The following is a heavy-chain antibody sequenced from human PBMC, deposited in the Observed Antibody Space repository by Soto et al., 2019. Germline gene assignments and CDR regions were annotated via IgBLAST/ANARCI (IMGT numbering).Heavy chain of an antibody. D-gene: IGHD3-22*01. CDR2: IVVGSGNT. CDR1: GFTFTSSA. CDR3: ARHTHYYDLIEY. V-gene: IGHV1-58*01. J-gene: IGHJ4*02. Sequence: GDALQVSCKASGFTFTSSAVQWVRQARGQRLEWIGWIVVGSGNTNYAQKFQERVTITRDMSTSTAYMELSSLRSEDTAVYYCARHTHYYDLIEYWSQGTLVTGSS.